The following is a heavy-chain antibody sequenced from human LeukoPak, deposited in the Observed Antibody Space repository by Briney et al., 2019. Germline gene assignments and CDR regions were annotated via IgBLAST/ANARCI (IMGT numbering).Heavy chain of an antibody. CDR1: GFTFSSYS. CDR3: AKVRTGYQLLPTKKNYSYYYMDV. D-gene: IGHD2-2*01. Sequence: GSLRLSCAASGFTFSSYSMNWVRQPPGKGLEWIGEINHSGSTNYNPSLKSRVTISVDTSKNQFSLKLSSVTAADTAVYYCAKVRTGYQLLPTKKNYSYYYMDVWGKGTTVTVSS. CDR2: INHSGST. V-gene: IGHV4-34*01. J-gene: IGHJ6*03.